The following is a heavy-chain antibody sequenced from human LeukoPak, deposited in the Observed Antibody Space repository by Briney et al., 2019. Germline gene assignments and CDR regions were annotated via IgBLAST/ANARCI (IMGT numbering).Heavy chain of an antibody. D-gene: IGHD5-24*01. Sequence: SETLSLTCAVSGVSISSSNSYWGWIRQPPGKGLEWIGSIYYSGSTYYNPSLKSRVTISVDTSKNQFSLKLSSVTAADTAVYYCASPRDSTDYWGQGTLVTVSS. CDR1: GVSISSSNSY. V-gene: IGHV4-39*07. CDR3: ASPRDSTDY. CDR2: IYYSGST. J-gene: IGHJ4*02.